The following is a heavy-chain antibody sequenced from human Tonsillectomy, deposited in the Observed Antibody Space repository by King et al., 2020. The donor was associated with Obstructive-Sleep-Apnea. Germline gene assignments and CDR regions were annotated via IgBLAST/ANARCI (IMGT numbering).Heavy chain of an antibody. CDR3: VRDCTSCNWGLDAFDI. CDR2: IFYSGST. CDR1: GGSISSSSYY. D-gene: IGHD2-15*01. J-gene: IGHJ3*02. V-gene: IGHV4-39*07. Sequence: QLQESGPGLVKPSETLSLTCTVSGGSISSSSYYWGWIRQPPGKGLEWIGSIFYSGSTYYNPSLKSRVTISVDTSKNQFSLNLSSATAADTAVYYCVRDCTSCNWGLDAFDIWGQGTMVTVSS.